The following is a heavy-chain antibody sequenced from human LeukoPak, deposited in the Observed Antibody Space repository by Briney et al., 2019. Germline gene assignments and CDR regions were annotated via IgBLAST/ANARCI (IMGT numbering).Heavy chain of an antibody. CDR2: ISSSGSTI. CDR3: VQESSSLLRSYFDY. V-gene: IGHV3-48*03. Sequence: GGSLRLSCAASGFTFSSYEMNWVRQAPGKGLEWVSYISSSGSTIYYADSVKGRFTISRDNAKNSLYLRMNSLRAEDTAVYYCVQESSSLLRSYFDYWGQGTLVTVSS. D-gene: IGHD2-15*01. CDR1: GFTFSSYE. J-gene: IGHJ4*02.